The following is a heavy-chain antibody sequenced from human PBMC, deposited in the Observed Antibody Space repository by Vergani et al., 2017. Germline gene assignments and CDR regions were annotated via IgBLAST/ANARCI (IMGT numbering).Heavy chain of an antibody. V-gene: IGHV3-48*02. CDR1: GFTFSSYS. CDR3: ARASYDFWSGYYTSHWYFDL. J-gene: IGHJ2*01. D-gene: IGHD3-3*01. Sequence: EVQLVESGGGLVQPGGSLRLSCAASGFTFSSYSMNWVRQAPGKGLEWVSYISSSSSTIYYADYVKGRFTISRDNAKNSLYLKMNSLRDEDTAVYYCARASYDFWSGYYTSHWYFDLWGRGTLVTVSS. CDR2: ISSSSSTI.